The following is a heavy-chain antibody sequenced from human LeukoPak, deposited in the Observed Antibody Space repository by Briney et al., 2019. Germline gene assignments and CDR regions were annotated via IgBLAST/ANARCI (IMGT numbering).Heavy chain of an antibody. CDR3: ARSIQLWDRGWDYYYMDV. CDR1: GGTFSSYA. CDR2: IIPIFGTA. V-gene: IGHV1-69*13. J-gene: IGHJ6*03. Sequence: SVKVSCKASGGTFSSYAISWVRQAPGQGLEWMGGIIPIFGTANYAQKFQGRVTITADESTSTAYMELSSLRSEDAAVYYCARSIQLWDRGWDYYYMDVWGKGTTVTVSS. D-gene: IGHD5-18*01.